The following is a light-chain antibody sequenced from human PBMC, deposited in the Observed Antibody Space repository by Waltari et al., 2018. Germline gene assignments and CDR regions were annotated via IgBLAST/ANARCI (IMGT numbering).Light chain of an antibody. Sequence: QSALTQPASVSGSPGQSITISCTGTSSDVGSYNYVSWYQQHPGQAPKLMIYDVTSLPSGVSNRFSGSKSGNTASLTISGLQAEDEADYYCSSYTSSSTPLGCGGGTKLTVL. CDR1: SSDVGSYNY. J-gene: IGLJ2*01. CDR2: DVT. V-gene: IGLV2-14*03. CDR3: SSYTSSSTPLG.